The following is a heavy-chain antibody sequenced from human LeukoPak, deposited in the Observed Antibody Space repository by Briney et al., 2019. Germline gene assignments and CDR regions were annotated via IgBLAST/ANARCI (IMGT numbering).Heavy chain of an antibody. CDR3: AKDRVAVAAMDYFDY. D-gene: IGHD6-19*01. V-gene: IGHV3-30*18. Sequence: GGSLRLSCAASGFTFSSYGMHWVRQAPGKGLEWVAVISYDGSNKYYADSVKGRFTISRDNSKNTLYLQMNSLRAEDTAVYYCAKDRVAVAAMDYFDYWGQGTLVTVSS. J-gene: IGHJ4*02. CDR1: GFTFSSYG. CDR2: ISYDGSNK.